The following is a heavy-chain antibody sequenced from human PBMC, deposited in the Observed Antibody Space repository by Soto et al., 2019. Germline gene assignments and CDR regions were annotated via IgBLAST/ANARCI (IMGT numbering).Heavy chain of an antibody. Sequence: QVQLVESGGGVVQPGTSLRLSCAASGFTFSNYGMHWVRQAPGKGPEWVAVIWYDGSNKYYADSVKGRFTISRDNSKNTLYLQMNSLRAEDTAVYYCASALETGDYWGQGTLVTVSS. J-gene: IGHJ4*02. CDR2: IWYDGSNK. V-gene: IGHV3-33*01. CDR1: GFTFSNYG. D-gene: IGHD3-10*01. CDR3: ASALETGDY.